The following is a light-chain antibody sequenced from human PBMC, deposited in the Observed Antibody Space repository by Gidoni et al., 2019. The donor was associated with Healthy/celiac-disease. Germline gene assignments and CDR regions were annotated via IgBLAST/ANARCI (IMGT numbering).Light chain of an antibody. V-gene: IGKV2-28*01. Sequence: DIVMTQSPLSLPVTPGEPASISCRSSQSLLHSNGYNYLDWYLQKPGQSPQLLIYLGSNRASGVPDRFSGSGSGTDFTLKISRVDAEDVGVYYCMQALQTPYSFGQXTKLEIK. CDR2: LGS. CDR1: QSLLHSNGYNY. CDR3: MQALQTPYS. J-gene: IGKJ2*03.